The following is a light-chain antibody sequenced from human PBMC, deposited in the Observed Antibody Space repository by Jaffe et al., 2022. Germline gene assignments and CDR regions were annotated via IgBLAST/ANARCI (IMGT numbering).Light chain of an antibody. Sequence: SSELTQDPAVSVALGQTVRITCQGNSLRNYYATWYQQKPGQAPLLVIYGKNNRPSGIPDRFSGSTSGNTSSLTITGAQAEDEADYFCNSRDSSDDHLGVLFGGGTKLTVL. J-gene: IGLJ2*01. CDR3: NSRDSSDDHLGVL. CDR1: SLRNYY. CDR2: GKN. V-gene: IGLV3-19*01.